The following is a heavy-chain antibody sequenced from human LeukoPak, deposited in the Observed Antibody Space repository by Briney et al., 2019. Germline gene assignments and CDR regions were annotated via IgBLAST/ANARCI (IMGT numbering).Heavy chain of an antibody. CDR3: ARHRYYYDSSGFDY. D-gene: IGHD3-22*01. J-gene: IGHJ4*02. V-gene: IGHV4-59*08. CDR1: GGSISSYY. Sequence: SETLSLTRTVSGGSISSYYWSWIREPPGKGLEWIGDIYYSGSTNYNPSLKSRVTISVDTSKNQFSLKLSSVTAADTAVYYCARHRYYYDSSGFDYWGQGTLVTVSS. CDR2: IYYSGST.